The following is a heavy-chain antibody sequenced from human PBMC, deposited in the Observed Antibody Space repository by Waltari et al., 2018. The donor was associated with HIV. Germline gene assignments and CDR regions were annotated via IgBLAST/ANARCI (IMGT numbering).Heavy chain of an antibody. Sequence: EVQLVESGGGPVKPGESLRLPCVTSGFIFNTYSLNWVRQAPGKGPEWVSSISSSGNFKHYADSVKGRFTISRDNAENSLYLQMNDLRAEDTAIYYCARDSRGSTWSLNWFDPWGQGTLVTVSS. CDR3: ARDSRGSTWSLNWFDP. J-gene: IGHJ5*02. CDR2: ISSSGNFK. CDR1: GFIFNTYS. V-gene: IGHV3-21*02. D-gene: IGHD6-6*01.